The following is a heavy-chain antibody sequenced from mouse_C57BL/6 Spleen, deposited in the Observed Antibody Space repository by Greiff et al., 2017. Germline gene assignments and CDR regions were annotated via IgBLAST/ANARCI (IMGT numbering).Heavy chain of an antibody. CDR2: IRNKANNHAT. CDR1: GFTFSDAW. Sequence: EVQRVESGGGLVQPGGSMKLSCAASGFTFSDAWMDWVRQSPEKGLEWVAEIRNKANNHATYYAESVKGRFTISRDDSKSSVYLQMNSLRAEDTGIYYCTRNYGSSDYFDYWGQGTTLTVSS. V-gene: IGHV6-6*01. J-gene: IGHJ2*01. CDR3: TRNYGSSDYFDY. D-gene: IGHD1-1*01.